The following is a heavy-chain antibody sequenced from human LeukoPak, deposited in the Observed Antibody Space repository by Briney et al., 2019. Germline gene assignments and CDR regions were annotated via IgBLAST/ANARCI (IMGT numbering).Heavy chain of an antibody. CDR1: GYSISSGYY. V-gene: IGHV4-38-2*02. CDR3: ARGGRNWNYYYYYYMDV. J-gene: IGHJ6*03. Sequence: SETLSLTCTVSGYSISSGYYWGWIRQPPGKGLEWIATIHHSGSTYYNPALKSRVTISVDTSKNQFSLKLSSVTAADTAVYYCARGGRNWNYYYYYYMDVWGKGTTVTVSS. D-gene: IGHD1-1*01. CDR2: IHHSGST.